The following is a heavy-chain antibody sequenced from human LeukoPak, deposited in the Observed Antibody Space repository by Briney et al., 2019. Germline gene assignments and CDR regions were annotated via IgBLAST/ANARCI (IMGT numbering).Heavy chain of an antibody. CDR3: ARERKSMTTVTTGFDY. V-gene: IGHV3-21*01. Sequence: PGGSLRLSCAASGFTFSSYSMNWVRQAPGKGLEWVSPISDSSSYIYYADSVKGRFIISRDNAKNSLYLQMNSLRAEDSAVYYCARERKSMTTVTTGFDYWGQGNLVTVSS. D-gene: IGHD4-17*01. J-gene: IGHJ4*01. CDR1: GFTFSSYS. CDR2: ISDSSSYI.